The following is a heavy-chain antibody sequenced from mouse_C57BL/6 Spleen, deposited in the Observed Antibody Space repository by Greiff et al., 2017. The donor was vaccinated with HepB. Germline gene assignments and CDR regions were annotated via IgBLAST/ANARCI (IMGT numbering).Heavy chain of an antibody. D-gene: IGHD1-1*01. CDR2: INPSNGGT. J-gene: IGHJ1*03. Sequence: QVQLKQPGTELVKPGASVKLSCKASGYTFTSYWMHWVKQRPGQGLEWIGNINPSNGGTNYNEKFKSKATLTVDKSSSTAYMQLSSLTSEDSAVYYCAREDYYGSSYVGYFDVWGTGTTVTVSS. CDR1: GYTFTSYW. V-gene: IGHV1-53*01. CDR3: AREDYYGSSYVGYFDV.